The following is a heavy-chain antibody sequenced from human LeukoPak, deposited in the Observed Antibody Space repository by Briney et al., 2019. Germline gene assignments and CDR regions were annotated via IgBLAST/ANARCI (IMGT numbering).Heavy chain of an antibody. D-gene: IGHD4-17*01. J-gene: IGHJ3*02. V-gene: IGHV3-48*03. CDR2: ISSSGSTI. CDR1: GFTFSSYE. Sequence: GGSLRLSCAASGFTFSSYEMNWVRQAPGKGLEWVSYISSSGSTIYYADSVKGRFTISRDNSKNTLYLQMNSLRADDTAVYYCARARATVTRISSFDIWGQGTMVTVSS. CDR3: ARARATVTRISSFDI.